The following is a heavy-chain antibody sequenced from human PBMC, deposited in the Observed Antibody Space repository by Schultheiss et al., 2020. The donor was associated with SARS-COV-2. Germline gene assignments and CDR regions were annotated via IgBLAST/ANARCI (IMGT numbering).Heavy chain of an antibody. CDR3: TTDPWRWLRRLDD. D-gene: IGHD5-24*01. V-gene: IGHV3-30-3*01. CDR2: ISYDGSNK. Sequence: GESLKISCAASGFTVSSNYMSWVRQAPGKGLEWVAVISYDGSNKYYADSVKGRVTISRDNSKNTLYLQMNSLRAEDTAVYDCTTDPWRWLRRLDDWGQGTLVTVSS. J-gene: IGHJ4*02. CDR1: GFTVSSNY.